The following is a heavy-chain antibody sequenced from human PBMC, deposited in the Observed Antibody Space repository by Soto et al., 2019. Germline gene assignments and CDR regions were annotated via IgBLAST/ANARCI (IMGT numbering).Heavy chain of an antibody. CDR1: GYTFTSYG. CDR2: ISAYNGNT. D-gene: IGHD2-2*01. Sequence: GASVKVSCKASGYTFTSYGISWVRQPPGQGLEWMGWISAYNGNTNYAQKLQGRVTMTTDTSTSTAYMELRSLRSDDTAVYYCAIFVVVPAALSGLHHWGQGTLVTVSS. CDR3: AIFVVVPAALSGLHH. V-gene: IGHV1-18*01. J-gene: IGHJ5*02.